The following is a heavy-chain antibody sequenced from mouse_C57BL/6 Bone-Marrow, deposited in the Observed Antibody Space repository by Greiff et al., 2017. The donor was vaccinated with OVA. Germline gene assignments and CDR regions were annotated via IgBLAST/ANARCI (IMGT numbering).Heavy chain of an antibody. Sequence: VQLQQPGAELVKPGASVQMSCKASGYTFPSYWITWVKQRPGQGLEWIGDIYPGSGSTNYNEKFKSKATLTVDTSSSTAYMQLSSLTSEDSAVCYCARRYSNYWYFDVWGTGTTVTVSS. J-gene: IGHJ1*03. V-gene: IGHV1-55*01. D-gene: IGHD2-5*01. CDR1: GYTFPSYW. CDR3: ARRYSNYWYFDV. CDR2: IYPGSGST.